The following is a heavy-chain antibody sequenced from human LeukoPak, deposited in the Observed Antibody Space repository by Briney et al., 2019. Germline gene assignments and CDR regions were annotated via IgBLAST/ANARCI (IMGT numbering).Heavy chain of an antibody. CDR2: MHYSGTI. V-gene: IGHV4-59*01. CDR3: ARAWATDYFDY. Sequence: SETVSLTCTVSGGSISSYYWSWTRQPPGKGLEWIGYMHYSGTINYNPSLKSRVTISVDTSKNQFSLKLSSVTAADTAMYYCARAWATDYFDYWGQGPLVTVSS. CDR1: GGSISSYY. J-gene: IGHJ4*02.